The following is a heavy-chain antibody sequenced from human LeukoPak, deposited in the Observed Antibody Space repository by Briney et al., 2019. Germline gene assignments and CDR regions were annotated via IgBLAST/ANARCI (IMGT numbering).Heavy chain of an antibody. CDR1: GFTFSSYL. CDR3: ARDYSSSWTLKYFQH. Sequence: PGGSLRLSCAASGFTFSSYLMSWVRQAPGKGLEWVANIKQDGSEKYYVDSVKGRFTISRDNAKNSLYLQMNSLRAEDTAVYYCARDYSSSWTLKYFQHWGPGALVTVSS. D-gene: IGHD6-13*01. V-gene: IGHV3-7*01. J-gene: IGHJ1*01. CDR2: IKQDGSEK.